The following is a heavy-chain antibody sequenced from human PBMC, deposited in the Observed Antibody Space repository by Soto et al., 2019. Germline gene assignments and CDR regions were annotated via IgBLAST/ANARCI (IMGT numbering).Heavy chain of an antibody. J-gene: IGHJ3*02. D-gene: IGHD5-12*01. Sequence: QVQLVQSGAEVKKPGSSVRVSCKASGGTFSSNAVCWVRQAPGQGLEWMGGIIPIFGTANYAQKFQGRVTINADESTNTAYMELSSLRSEDTAVYFCAFRDGHNYWLDAFDIWGQGAMVTVSS. CDR3: AFRDGHNYWLDAFDI. CDR1: GGTFSSNA. CDR2: IIPIFGTA. V-gene: IGHV1-69*01.